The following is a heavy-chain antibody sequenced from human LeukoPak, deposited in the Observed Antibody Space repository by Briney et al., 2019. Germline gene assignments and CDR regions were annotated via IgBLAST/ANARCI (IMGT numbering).Heavy chain of an antibody. Sequence: GASVKVSCKASGYTFTSYGISWVRQAPGQGLEWMGWISAYNGNTNYAQKLQGRVTMTTDTSTSTAYMELRSLRFDDTAVYYCARDNTIFGVVIAISYYYYGMDVWGQGTTVTVSS. D-gene: IGHD3-3*01. CDR3: ARDNTIFGVVIAISYYYYGMDV. CDR1: GYTFTSYG. J-gene: IGHJ6*02. CDR2: ISAYNGNT. V-gene: IGHV1-18*01.